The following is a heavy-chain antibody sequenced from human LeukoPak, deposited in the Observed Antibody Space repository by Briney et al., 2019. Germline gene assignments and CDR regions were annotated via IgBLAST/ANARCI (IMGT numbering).Heavy chain of an antibody. Sequence: RPGGSLRLSCAASGFTFTDFYMSWIRQAPGKGLEWVSYITNSGTTMYYADSVKGRFTISRDNAKNSLYLQMNSLRAEDTAVYYCARDGHYDILTGYFQDWGQGTLVTVSS. D-gene: IGHD3-9*01. CDR1: GFTFTDFY. CDR2: ITNSGTTM. J-gene: IGHJ1*01. V-gene: IGHV3-11*01. CDR3: ARDGHYDILTGYFQD.